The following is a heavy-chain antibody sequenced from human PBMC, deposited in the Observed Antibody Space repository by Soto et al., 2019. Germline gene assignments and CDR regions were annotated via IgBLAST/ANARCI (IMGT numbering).Heavy chain of an antibody. V-gene: IGHV4-59*01. CDR3: AREGFGYYDILPGFSYYYYMDA. Sequence: QVQLQESGPGLVKPSETLSLTCTVSGDSISVYYWSWIRQPPGKGLEWIGYIYDSGTTNYNPSLKSRVTISVDTSKNQFSLKLSSVTAADTAVYYCAREGFGYYDILPGFSYYYYMDAWGKGTAVTVSS. D-gene: IGHD3-9*01. J-gene: IGHJ6*03. CDR1: GDSISVYY. CDR2: IYDSGTT.